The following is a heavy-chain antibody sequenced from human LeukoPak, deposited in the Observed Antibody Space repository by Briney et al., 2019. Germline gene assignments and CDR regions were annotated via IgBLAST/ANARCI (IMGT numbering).Heavy chain of an antibody. Sequence: TNYNPSLKSRVTISVDTPKNQFSLKLSSVTAADTAVYYCARGYYGSGSYYPRYYYGMDVWGKGTTVTVSS. CDR2: T. D-gene: IGHD3-10*01. V-gene: IGHV4-34*01. CDR3: ARGYYGSGSYYPRYYYGMDV. J-gene: IGHJ6*04.